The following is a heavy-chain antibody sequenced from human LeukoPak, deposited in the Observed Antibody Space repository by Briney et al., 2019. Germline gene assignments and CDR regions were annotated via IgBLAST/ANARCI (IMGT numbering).Heavy chain of an antibody. J-gene: IGHJ4*02. CDR2: INPNSGGT. Sequence: ASVKVSCKASGYTFTGYYIHWVRQAPGQGLERMGWINPNSGGTNYAQKFQGRVTMTRDTSISTAYMELSRLRSDDTAVYYCARDHWRTTGTTDDYWGQGTLVTVSS. D-gene: IGHD1-1*01. V-gene: IGHV1-2*02. CDR3: ARDHWRTTGTTDDY. CDR1: GYTFTGYY.